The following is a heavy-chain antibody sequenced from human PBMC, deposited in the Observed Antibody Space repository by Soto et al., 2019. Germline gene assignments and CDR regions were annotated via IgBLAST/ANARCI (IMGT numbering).Heavy chain of an antibody. D-gene: IGHD3-10*01. CDR3: ARARYYYGSGTYYYYYYGMDV. CDR2: INSDGSST. V-gene: IGHV3-74*01. Sequence: PGGSLRLSCAASGFTFSSYWMHWVRQAPGKGLVWVSRINSDGSSTSYEDSVKGRFTISRDNAKNTLYLQMNSLRAEDTAVYYFARARYYYGSGTYYYYYYGMDVWGQGTTVTVSS. CDR1: GFTFSSYW. J-gene: IGHJ6*02.